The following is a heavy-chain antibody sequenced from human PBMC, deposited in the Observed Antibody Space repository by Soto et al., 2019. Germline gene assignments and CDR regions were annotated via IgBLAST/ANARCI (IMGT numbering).Heavy chain of an antibody. D-gene: IGHD3-10*01. V-gene: IGHV1-69*01. CDR1: GGTFSSYA. CDR2: IIPMYGPA. J-gene: IGHJ5*02. Sequence: QVPLVQSGAEVKKPGSSVTVSCKASGGTFSSYAIHWVRQAPGQGLEWMGGIIPMYGPAKYAQRFQGRVTITAAESTTTVYVELTSLTSQDTAVYYCARVTSMVRGVIDIWFDPWGHVTLVTVSS. CDR3: ARVTSMVRGVIDIWFDP.